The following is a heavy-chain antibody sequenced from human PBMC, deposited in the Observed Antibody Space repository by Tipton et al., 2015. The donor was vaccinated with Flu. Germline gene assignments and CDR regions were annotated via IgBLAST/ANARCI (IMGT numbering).Heavy chain of an antibody. CDR2: IIPTFGTA. Sequence: QSGPEVKKPGSSVKVSCKASGGTFSSFGVSWVRLAPGQGLEWMGRIIPTFGTANYAQKFQGRVMITADESRTTVYMELSSLRSDDTAVYYCARDLYCSTITCYSMDVWGQGTTVTVSS. D-gene: IGHD2-2*01. J-gene: IGHJ6*02. CDR3: ARDLYCSTITCYSMDV. CDR1: GGTFSSFG. V-gene: IGHV1-69*15.